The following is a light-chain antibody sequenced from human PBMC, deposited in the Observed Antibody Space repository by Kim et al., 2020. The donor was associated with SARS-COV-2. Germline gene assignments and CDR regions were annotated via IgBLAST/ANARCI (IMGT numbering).Light chain of an antibody. V-gene: IGKV3-15*01. CDR2: GAS. J-gene: IGKJ4*01. CDR1: HSVASN. Sequence: EIVMTQSPATLSVSPGERATLSCRASHSVASNLAWYQQKPGQPPRLLIFGASTRATGIPARFTGSGSGTEFTLTISSLQSEDFAVYYCHQYNNWPLTFGGGTKVEI. CDR3: HQYNNWPLT.